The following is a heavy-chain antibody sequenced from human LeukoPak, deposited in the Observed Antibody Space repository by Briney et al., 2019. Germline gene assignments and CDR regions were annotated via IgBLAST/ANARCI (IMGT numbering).Heavy chain of an antibody. CDR2: FYSSGST. J-gene: IGHJ4*02. CDR1: VGPISSGRYH. CDR3: ARRNLVGYYDSSGYFDY. D-gene: IGHD3-22*01. Sequence: PSQTLSLTCTVSVGPISSGRYHWSWIRQPAGKGLEWIGRFYSSGSTNYNPSLKSRVTISVDTSNNQFSLKLSSVTAADTAVYYCARRNLVGYYDSSGYFDYWGQGTLVTVSS. V-gene: IGHV4-61*02.